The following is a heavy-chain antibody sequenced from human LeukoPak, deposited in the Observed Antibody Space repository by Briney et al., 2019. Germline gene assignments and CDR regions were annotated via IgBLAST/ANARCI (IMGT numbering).Heavy chain of an antibody. CDR3: AKGGACSSTSCYVLGGMDV. J-gene: IGHJ6*02. Sequence: GGSLRLSCAASGFTFSSFAMNWDRQAPGKGLEWVSATRGSGGTTYHADSVKGRFTISRDNSKNTLYLQMNSLRAEDTAVYYCAKGGACSSTSCYVLGGMDVWGQGTTVTVSS. D-gene: IGHD2-2*01. CDR2: TRGSGGTT. V-gene: IGHV3-23*01. CDR1: GFTFSSFA.